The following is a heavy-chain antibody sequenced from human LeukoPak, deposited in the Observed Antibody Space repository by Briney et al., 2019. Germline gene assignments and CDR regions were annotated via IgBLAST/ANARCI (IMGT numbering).Heavy chain of an antibody. CDR3: ARGKNNAFDY. D-gene: IGHD2/OR15-2a*01. CDR2: TYYMARWYN. J-gene: IGHJ4*02. V-gene: IGHV6-1*01. Sequence: SQTLSLTCAISGDSVSSNSAALNWIRQSPSRGLEWLGRTYYMARWYNDYAESVKSRITVNPDTSKNQFSLQLNSVTPEDTAVYYCARGKNNAFDYWGQGTLVTVSS. CDR1: GDSVSSNSAA.